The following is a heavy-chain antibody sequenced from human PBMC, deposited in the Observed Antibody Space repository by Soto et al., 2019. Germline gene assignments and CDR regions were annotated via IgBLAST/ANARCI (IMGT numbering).Heavy chain of an antibody. CDR1: GGKFSNSV. J-gene: IGHJ4*02. CDR3: ARAPILVGVTPYENYFDS. V-gene: IGHV1-69*01. D-gene: IGHD3-3*01. CDR2: SIPIFGTA. Sequence: CLVKVSCKASGGKFSNSVISSVRQAPGQGLEWMGGSIPIFGTANYAQKFQGRFTIIADESTSTAYMELTSLRSEDTAVYYCARAPILVGVTPYENYFDSWGQGTLVTVSS.